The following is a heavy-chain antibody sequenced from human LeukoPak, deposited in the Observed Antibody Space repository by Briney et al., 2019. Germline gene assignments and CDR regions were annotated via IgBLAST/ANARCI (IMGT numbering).Heavy chain of an antibody. CDR1: GGTFSSYA. CDR3: ARASVKLYGSGIPYYMDV. CDR2: IIPIFGTA. V-gene: IGHV1-69*05. Sequence: GASVKVSCKASGGTFSSYAISWVRQAPGQGLEWMGGIIPIFGTANYAQKFQGRVTITTDESTSTAYMELSSLRSEDTAVYYCARASVKLYGSGIPYYMDVRGKGTTVTVSS. D-gene: IGHD3-10*01. J-gene: IGHJ6*03.